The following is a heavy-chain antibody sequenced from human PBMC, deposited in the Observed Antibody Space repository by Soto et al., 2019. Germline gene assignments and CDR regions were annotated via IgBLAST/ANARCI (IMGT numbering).Heavy chain of an antibody. D-gene: IGHD3-16*01. Sequence: QVQLVESGGGVVQPGRSLRLSCAASGFTFSSYGMHWVRQAPGKGLEWVAVISYDGSNKYYADSVKGRFTISRDNSKNTMYLQMNSLSAEDTAVYDCVTTPGATRGTFFDYWGQGTLVTVSS. J-gene: IGHJ4*02. CDR1: GFTFSSYG. CDR3: VTTPGATRGTFFDY. V-gene: IGHV3-30*03. CDR2: ISYDGSNK.